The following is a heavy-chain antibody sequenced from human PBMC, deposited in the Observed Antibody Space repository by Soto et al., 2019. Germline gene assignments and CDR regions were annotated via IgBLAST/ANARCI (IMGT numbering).Heavy chain of an antibody. Sequence: GGSLRLSCAASGFTFSSYAMHWVRQAPGKGLEYVSAISSNGGSTYYANSVKGRFTISRDNSKNTLYLQMGSLRAEDMAVYYCASIVATTEGGVYWGQGTLVTVSS. V-gene: IGHV3-64*01. D-gene: IGHD5-12*01. CDR3: ASIVATTEGGVY. J-gene: IGHJ4*02. CDR2: ISSNGGST. CDR1: GFTFSSYA.